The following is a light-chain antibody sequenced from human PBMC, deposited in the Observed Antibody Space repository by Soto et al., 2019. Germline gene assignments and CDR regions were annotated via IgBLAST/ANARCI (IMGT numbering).Light chain of an antibody. CDR2: DAS. V-gene: IGKV3-11*01. CDR3: QQRSNWLWT. J-gene: IGKJ1*01. Sequence: EIVLTQSPATLSLSPGERATLSCRASPSVSSYLAWYQQKPGQAPRLLIYDASNRATGIPARFSGSGSGTDFTHTISSREPEDVAVYYCQQRSNWLWTFGQGTKVEIK. CDR1: PSVSSY.